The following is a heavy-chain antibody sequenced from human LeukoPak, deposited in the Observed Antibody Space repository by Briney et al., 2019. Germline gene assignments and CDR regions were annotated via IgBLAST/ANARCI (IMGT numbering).Heavy chain of an antibody. J-gene: IGHJ5*02. D-gene: IGHD3-22*01. CDR1: GYTFTGYY. Sequence: ASVKVSCRASGYTFTGYYMHWVRQAPGQGLEWMGWINPNSGGTNYAQKFQGRVTMTWDTSISTAYMELSSLRSDDTAVYYCTSDTYYYDSTGLGHWFDPWGQGTLVTVSS. V-gene: IGHV1-2*02. CDR3: TSDTYYYDSTGLGHWFDP. CDR2: INPNSGGT.